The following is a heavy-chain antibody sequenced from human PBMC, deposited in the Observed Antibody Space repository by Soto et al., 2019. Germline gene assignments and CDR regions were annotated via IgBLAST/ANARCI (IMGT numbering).Heavy chain of an antibody. V-gene: IGHV5-51*01. D-gene: IGHD4-17*01. CDR1: GYSFTSYW. Sequence: GESLKISCKGSGYSFTSYWIGWVRQMPGKGLEWMGIIYPGDSDTRYSPSFQGQVTISADKSISTAYLQWSSLKASDTAMYYCARLTVTTSYYYYYMDVWGKGTTVIVSS. CDR2: IYPGDSDT. CDR3: ARLTVTTSYYYYYMDV. J-gene: IGHJ6*03.